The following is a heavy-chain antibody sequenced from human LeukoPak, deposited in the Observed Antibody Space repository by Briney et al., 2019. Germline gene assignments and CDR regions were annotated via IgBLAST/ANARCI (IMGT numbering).Heavy chain of an antibody. CDR1: GFTFSSYA. V-gene: IGHV3-64*01. CDR2: ISSNGGST. D-gene: IGHD7-27*01. J-gene: IGHJ4*02. Sequence: GGSLRLSCAASGFTFSSYAMHWVRQAPGKGLEYVSAISSNGGSTYHANSVKGRFTISRDNSKNTLYLQMGSLRAEDMAVYYCAREAGEEGDYWGQGTLVTVSS. CDR3: AREAGEEGDY.